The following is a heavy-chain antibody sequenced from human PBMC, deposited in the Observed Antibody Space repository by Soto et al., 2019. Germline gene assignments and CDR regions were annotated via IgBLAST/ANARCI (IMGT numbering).Heavy chain of an antibody. CDR1: GGSISSSSYY. CDR3: ARNRDGYNYRLGYYGMDV. V-gene: IGHV4-39*01. CDR2: IYYSGST. J-gene: IGHJ6*02. D-gene: IGHD1-1*01. Sequence: SETLSLTCTVSGGSISSSSYYWGWIRQPPGKGLEWIGSIYYSGSTYYNQSLKSRVTISVDTSKNQITLKLSSVTAADTVVYYCARNRDGYNYRLGYYGMDVWGQGTTVTVSS.